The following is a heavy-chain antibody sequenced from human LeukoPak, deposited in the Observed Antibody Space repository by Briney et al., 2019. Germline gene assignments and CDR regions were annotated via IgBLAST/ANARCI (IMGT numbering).Heavy chain of an antibody. CDR1: GFTFSGSA. CDR2: IRSKANSYAT. J-gene: IGHJ4*02. D-gene: IGHD6-19*01. CDR3: TPGGAVAGTSRDY. V-gene: IGHV3-73*01. Sequence: GGSLRLSCAASGFTFSGSAMHWVRQASGKGLEWVGRIRSKANSYATAYAASVKGRFTISRDDSKNTAYLQMNSLKTEDTAVYYCTPGGAVAGTSRDYWGQGTLVTVSS.